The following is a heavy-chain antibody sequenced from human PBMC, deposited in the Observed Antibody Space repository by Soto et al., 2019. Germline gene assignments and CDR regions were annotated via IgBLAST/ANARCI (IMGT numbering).Heavy chain of an antibody. D-gene: IGHD2-21*02. CDR3: ATDPVAVTGSFIDS. V-gene: IGHV3-30-3*01. Sequence: WGSLRLSCAASGFTFSAYAFHCVRQAPGKGLEWLSVISYDGLETHYADSVEGRFIISRDSSKKTAYLQMNSLRGDDTAVYFCATDPVAVTGSFIDSWGQGTLVTVSS. CDR2: ISYDGLET. CDR1: GFTFSAYA. J-gene: IGHJ4*02.